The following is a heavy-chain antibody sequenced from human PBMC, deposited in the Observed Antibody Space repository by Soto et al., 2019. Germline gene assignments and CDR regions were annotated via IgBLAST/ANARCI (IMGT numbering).Heavy chain of an antibody. V-gene: IGHV3-23*01. J-gene: IGHJ6*02. CDR2: ISGSGGSS. D-gene: IGHD6-13*01. CDR3: AKVTKRAAAGRYEYYKYGMDV. Sequence: PEGSLRLSCAASGFAFSTYAMTWVRQAPGKGLEWVSVISGSGGSSYYAASVKGRFTISRDNSKNTLFLQMNGLRAEDTAVYYCAKVTKRAAAGRYEYYKYGMDVWGQGTTVTVSS. CDR1: GFAFSTYA.